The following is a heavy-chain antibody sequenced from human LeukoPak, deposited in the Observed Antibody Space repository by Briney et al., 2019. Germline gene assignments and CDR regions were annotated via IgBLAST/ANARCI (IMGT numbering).Heavy chain of an antibody. CDR1: GFTFSSYG. CDR3: AKFKELTPGMDV. D-gene: IGHD3-10*01. CDR2: ISNDGSHK. J-gene: IGHJ6*02. Sequence: PGRSLRLSCAASGFTFSSYGIHWVRQAPGKGLEWVAVISNDGSHKYYADSVKGRFTISRDNSKNTLYLQMNSLRAEDTAVYYCAKFKELTPGMDVWGQGTTVTVSS. V-gene: IGHV3-30*18.